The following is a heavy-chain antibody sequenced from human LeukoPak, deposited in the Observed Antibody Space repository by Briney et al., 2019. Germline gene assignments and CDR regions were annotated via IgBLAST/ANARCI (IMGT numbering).Heavy chain of an antibody. Sequence: SSVKASCKASGGTFSSYAISWVRQAPGQGLEWMGRIIPIFGIANYAQKFQGRVTITADKSTSTAYMELSSLRSEDTAVYYCARDETEGYSSGWYLGWFDPWGQGTPVTVSS. D-gene: IGHD6-19*01. J-gene: IGHJ5*02. V-gene: IGHV1-69*04. CDR2: IIPIFGIA. CDR3: ARDETEGYSSGWYLGWFDP. CDR1: GGTFSSYA.